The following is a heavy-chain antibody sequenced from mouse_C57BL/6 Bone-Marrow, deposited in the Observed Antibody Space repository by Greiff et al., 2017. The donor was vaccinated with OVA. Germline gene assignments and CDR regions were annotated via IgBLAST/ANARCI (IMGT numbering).Heavy chain of an antibody. CDR2: IDPSDSET. V-gene: IGHV1-52*01. D-gene: IGHD4-1*01. J-gene: IGHJ2*01. CDR1: GYTFTSYW. CDR3: AGLGRGQGYYIDY. Sequence: QVQLQQPGAELVRPGSSVKLSCKASGYTFTSYWMHWVKQRPIQGLEWIGNIDPSDSETPYNQKFKDKATLTVDKSSSTAYMQLSSLTSEDSAVYYCAGLGRGQGYYIDYWGQGTTLTVSS.